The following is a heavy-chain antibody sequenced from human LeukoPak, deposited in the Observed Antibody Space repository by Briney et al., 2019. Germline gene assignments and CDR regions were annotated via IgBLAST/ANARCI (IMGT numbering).Heavy chain of an antibody. CDR3: ARLSSSWYFLDY. CDR2: INHSGST. J-gene: IGHJ4*02. D-gene: IGHD6-13*01. V-gene: IGHV4-34*01. Sequence: SETLSLTCAVYGGSFSGYYWSWIRQPPGKGLEWIGEINHSGSTNYNPSLKSRVTISVDTSKNQFSLKLSSVTAADTAVYYCARLSSSWYFLDYWGQGTLVTVSS. CDR1: GGSFSGYY.